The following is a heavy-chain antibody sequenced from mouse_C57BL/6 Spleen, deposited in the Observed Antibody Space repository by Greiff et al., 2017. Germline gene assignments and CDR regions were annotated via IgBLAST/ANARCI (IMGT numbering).Heavy chain of an antibody. CDR3: ARLDSSPQGYFDV. D-gene: IGHD1-1*01. J-gene: IGHJ1*03. V-gene: IGHV1-80*01. CDR1: GYAFSSYW. CDR2: LYPGDGDT. Sequence: QVQLQQSGAELVKPGASVKISCKASGYAFSSYWMNWVKQRPGKGLAWIGQLYPGDGDTNYNGKFKGKATLTADKSSSTAYMQLSSLTSEDSAVYFCARLDSSPQGYFDVWGTGTTVTVSS.